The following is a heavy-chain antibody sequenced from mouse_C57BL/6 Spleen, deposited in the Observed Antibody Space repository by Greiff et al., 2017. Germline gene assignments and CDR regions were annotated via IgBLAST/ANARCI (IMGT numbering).Heavy chain of an antibody. Sequence: VQLQQPGAELVMPGASVKLSCKASGYTFTSYWMPWVKQRPGQGLEWIGEIDPSDSYTNYNQKFKGKSTLTVDKSSSTAYMQLSSLTSEESAVYYCARSHYYGSSTWFAYWGQGTLVTVSA. V-gene: IGHV1-69*01. D-gene: IGHD1-1*01. J-gene: IGHJ3*01. CDR1: GYTFTSYW. CDR3: ARSHYYGSSTWFAY. CDR2: IDPSDSYT.